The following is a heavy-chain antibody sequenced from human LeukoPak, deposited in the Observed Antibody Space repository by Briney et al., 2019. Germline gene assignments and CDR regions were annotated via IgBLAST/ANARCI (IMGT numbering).Heavy chain of an antibody. Sequence: GGSLRLSCAASGFTLSRYWMHWVRQAPGKGLVWVSRINSDGSSTSYADSVKGRFTISRDNARNSLFLQMNSLRAEDTAVYYCARDLRYCSSASCSENGAFDIWGQGTMVTVSS. D-gene: IGHD2-2*01. CDR3: ARDLRYCSSASCSENGAFDI. J-gene: IGHJ3*02. CDR1: GFTLSRYW. CDR2: INSDGSST. V-gene: IGHV3-74*01.